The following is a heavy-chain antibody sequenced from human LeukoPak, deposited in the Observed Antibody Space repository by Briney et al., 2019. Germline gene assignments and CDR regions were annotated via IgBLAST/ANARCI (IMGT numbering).Heavy chain of an antibody. Sequence: GGSLRLSCAASGFTFSSYAMSWVRQAPGKGLEWVSAISGSGGSTYYADSVKGRFTVSRDNSKNTLYLQMNSLRAEDTAVYYCARFRSSWYYFDYWGQGTLVTVSS. CDR3: ARFRSSWYYFDY. V-gene: IGHV3-23*01. D-gene: IGHD6-13*01. CDR1: GFTFSSYA. J-gene: IGHJ4*02. CDR2: ISGSGGST.